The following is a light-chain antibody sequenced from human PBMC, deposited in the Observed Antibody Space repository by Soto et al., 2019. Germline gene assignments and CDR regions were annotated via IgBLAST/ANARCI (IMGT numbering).Light chain of an antibody. J-gene: IGLJ1*01. CDR3: CSYAGRYTYA. CDR1: SSDVGGYNY. Sequence: SALTQPRSVSGSPGQSVSISCTGTSSDVGGYNYVSWYQQHPGKAPKVMIYDVSKRPSGVPDRFSGSKSGNTASLTISGLQSEDEADYYCCSYAGRYTYAFGNGTKVTAL. V-gene: IGLV2-11*01. CDR2: DVS.